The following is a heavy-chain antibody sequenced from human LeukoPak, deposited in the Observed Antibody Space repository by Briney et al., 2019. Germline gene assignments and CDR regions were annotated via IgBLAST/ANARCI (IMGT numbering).Heavy chain of an antibody. D-gene: IGHD4-23*01. CDR3: ARDESSYTVVTLRSYY. CDR2: ISSSSDYI. Sequence: GGSLRLSCAASGFTLSSYSMNWVRQAPGKGLEWVSSISSSSDYIYYADSVKGRFTISRDNAKNSLYLQMNSLRAEDTAVYYCARDESSYTVVTLRSYYWGQGTLVTVSS. CDR1: GFTLSSYS. V-gene: IGHV3-21*01. J-gene: IGHJ4*02.